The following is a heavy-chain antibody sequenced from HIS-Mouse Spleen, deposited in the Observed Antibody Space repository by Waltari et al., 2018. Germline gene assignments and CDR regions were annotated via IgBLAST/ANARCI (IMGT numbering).Heavy chain of an antibody. CDR2: ISYDGSNK. CDR1: GFTFSSYA. J-gene: IGHJ5*02. D-gene: IGHD1-7*01. V-gene: IGHV3-30*04. Sequence: QVQLVESGGGVVQPGRSLRLSCAASGFTFSSYAMHWVRQAPGKGLGWVAVISYDGSNKYYADSVKGRFTISRDNSKNTLYLQMNSLRAEDTAVYYCARPKYNWNSIWFDPWGQGTLVTVSS. CDR3: ARPKYNWNSIWFDP.